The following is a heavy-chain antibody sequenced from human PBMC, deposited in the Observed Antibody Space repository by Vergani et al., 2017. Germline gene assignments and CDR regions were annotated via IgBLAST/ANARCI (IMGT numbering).Heavy chain of an antibody. D-gene: IGHD1-26*01. CDR2: IWYDGSNK. J-gene: IGHJ4*02. CDR1: GFNFPDYG. CDR3: ARDGVGALDY. V-gene: IGHV3-33*01. Sequence: QVQLEESGGAVVQPDGSLRLSCSASGFNFPDYGMHWVRQAPGKGLEWVAVIWYDGSNKYYADSVKGRFTISRDNSKNTLYLQMNSLRAEDTAVYYCARDGVGALDYWGQGREVTVSS.